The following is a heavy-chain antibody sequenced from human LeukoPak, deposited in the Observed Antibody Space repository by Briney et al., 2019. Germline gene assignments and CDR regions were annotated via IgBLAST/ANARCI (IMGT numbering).Heavy chain of an antibody. CDR2: IYTSGST. D-gene: IGHD3-16*01. CDR3: ARGGITSLLNWFDP. CDR1: GGSISSYY. J-gene: IGHJ5*02. V-gene: IGHV4-4*07. Sequence: SSETLSLTCTVSGGSISSYYWSWIRQPAGKGLEWIGRIYTSGSTNYNPSLKSRVTMSVDTSKNQFSLKLSSVTAADTAVYYCARGGITSLLNWFDPWGQGILVTVSS.